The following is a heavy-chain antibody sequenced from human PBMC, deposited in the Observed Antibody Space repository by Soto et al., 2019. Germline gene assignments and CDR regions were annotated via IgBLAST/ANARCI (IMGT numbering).Heavy chain of an antibody. D-gene: IGHD2-15*01. CDR2: ISSSSSTI. CDR3: ATLGYCSGGSCYAGWFDP. J-gene: IGHJ5*02. CDR1: GFTFSSYS. V-gene: IGHV3-48*02. Sequence: EVQLVESGGGLVQPGGSLRLSCAASGFTFSSYSMNWVRKAPGKGLEWVSYISSSSSTIYYADSVKGRFTISRDNAKNSLYLQMNSLRDEDTAVYYCATLGYCSGGSCYAGWFDPWGQGTLVTVSS.